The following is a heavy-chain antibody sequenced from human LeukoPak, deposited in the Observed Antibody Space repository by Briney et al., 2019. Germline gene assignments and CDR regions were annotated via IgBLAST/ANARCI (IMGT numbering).Heavy chain of an antibody. V-gene: IGHV4-34*01. CDR2: INHSGST. J-gene: IGHJ6*02. CDR1: GGSFSGYY. D-gene: IGHD6-25*01. Sequence: PSETLSLTCAVYGGSFSGYYWSWIRQPPGKGLEWIGEINHSGSTNYNPSLKSRVTISVDTSKNQFSLKLSSVTAADTAVYYCARGRRLPHFRYYYYYGMDVWGQGTTVTVSS. CDR3: ARGRRLPHFRYYYYYGMDV.